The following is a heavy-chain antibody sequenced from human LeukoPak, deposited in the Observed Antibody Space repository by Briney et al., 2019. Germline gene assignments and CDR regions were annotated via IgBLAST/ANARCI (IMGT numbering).Heavy chain of an antibody. CDR2: IYYSGST. V-gene: IGHV4-30-4*08. CDR1: GGSMSSGDYY. D-gene: IGHD3-3*01. CDR3: ARDHSDFWSGYYTDHQAFHI. Sequence: PSETLSLTCTVSGGSMSSGDYYWSWIRQPPGKGLEWIGYIYYSGSTYYNPSLKSRVTISVETSKNQFSLKLSSVTAADTAVYYCARDHSDFWSGYYTDHQAFHIWGQGTMVTVSS. J-gene: IGHJ3*02.